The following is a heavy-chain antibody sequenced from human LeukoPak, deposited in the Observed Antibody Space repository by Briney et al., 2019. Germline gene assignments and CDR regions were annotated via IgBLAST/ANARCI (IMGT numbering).Heavy chain of an antibody. CDR2: IYHSGST. Sequence: KPSETLSLTCAVYGGSFSGYYWGWIRQPPGKGLEWIGRIYHSGSTYDNPSLKSRVTISVDTSRNQFSLRLSSVTAADTAVYYCASVCSSTSCYRDYWGQGTLVTVPS. J-gene: IGHJ4*02. D-gene: IGHD2-2*01. CDR3: ASVCSSTSCYRDY. V-gene: IGHV4-34*01. CDR1: GGSFSGYY.